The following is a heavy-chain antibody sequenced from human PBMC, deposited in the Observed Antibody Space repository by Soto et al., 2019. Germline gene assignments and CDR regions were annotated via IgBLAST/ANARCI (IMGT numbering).Heavy chain of an antibody. V-gene: IGHV3-23*01. Sequence: GGSLRLSCAASGFTSSNYAMSWVRQAPGKGLEWVSLVSATAGTTYYTDSVKGRFTISRDNSRNTVYLQMHSLRADDTAVYYCANDRLAGGFDYWGQGTLVTVSS. D-gene: IGHD3-16*01. J-gene: IGHJ4*02. CDR2: VSATAGTT. CDR3: ANDRLAGGFDY. CDR1: GFTSSNYA.